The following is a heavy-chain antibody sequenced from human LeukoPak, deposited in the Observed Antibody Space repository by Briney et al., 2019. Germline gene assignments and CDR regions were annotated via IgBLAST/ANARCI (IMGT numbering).Heavy chain of an antibody. D-gene: IGHD4-17*01. V-gene: IGHV4-38-2*02. CDR3: ARGAYGDYGLFDY. CDR1: GYSISSGYY. J-gene: IGHJ4*02. CDR2: IYHSGIT. Sequence: SETLSLTCTVSGYSISSGYYLGWIRRPPGKGLEWIGSIYHSGITYYNPSLRSRVTISLDTSKNQFSLKLRSVTAADTAVYYCARGAYGDYGLFDYWGQGTLVTVSS.